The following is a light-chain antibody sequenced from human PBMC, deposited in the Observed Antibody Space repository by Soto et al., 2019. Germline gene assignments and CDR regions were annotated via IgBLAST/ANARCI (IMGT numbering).Light chain of an antibody. CDR2: GAS. CDR1: QSISSNY. CDR3: QQYNSYSPWT. Sequence: DIVMTQSPGTLSLSPGERASLSCRAIQSISSNYLAWYQQKPGQSPRLLIYGASSRATGIPDRFSGRGSGTEFTLTISSLQPDDFATYYCQQYNSYSPWTFGQGAKVDI. V-gene: IGKV3-20*01. J-gene: IGKJ1*01.